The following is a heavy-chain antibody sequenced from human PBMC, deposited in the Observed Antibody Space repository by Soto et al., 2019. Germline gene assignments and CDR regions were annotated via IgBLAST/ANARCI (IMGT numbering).Heavy chain of an antibody. Sequence: SETLSLTCTVSGGSISSYYWSWIRQPPGRGLEWIGYIYYSGSTNYNPSLKSRVTISVDTSKNQFSLKLSSVTAADTVVYYCARDRDNWNRNWFDPWGQGTLVTVSS. CDR3: ARDRDNWNRNWFDP. CDR1: GGSISSYY. CDR2: IYYSGST. J-gene: IGHJ5*02. D-gene: IGHD1-20*01. V-gene: IGHV4-59*01.